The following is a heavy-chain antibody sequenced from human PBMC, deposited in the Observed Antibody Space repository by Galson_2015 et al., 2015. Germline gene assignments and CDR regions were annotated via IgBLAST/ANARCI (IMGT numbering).Heavy chain of an antibody. CDR3: ARGASRIVLMVYAMPYGMDV. J-gene: IGHJ6*02. D-gene: IGHD2-8*01. Sequence: SVKVSCKASGYTFTSYDINWVRQATGQGLEWMGWMNPNSGNPGYAQKFQGRVTMTRNTSISTAYMELSSLRSEDTAVYYCARGASRIVLMVYAMPYGMDVWGQGTTVTVSS. CDR1: GYTFTSYD. V-gene: IGHV1-8*01. CDR2: MNPNSGNP.